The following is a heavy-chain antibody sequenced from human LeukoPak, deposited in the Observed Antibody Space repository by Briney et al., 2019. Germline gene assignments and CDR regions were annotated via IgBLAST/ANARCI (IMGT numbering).Heavy chain of an antibody. CDR3: AREKFVFIAAAGAFDY. D-gene: IGHD6-13*01. CDR2: TYYRSKWYN. V-gene: IGHV6-1*01. J-gene: IGHJ4*02. CDR1: GDSVSSKSAA. Sequence: SQTLSLTCAISGDSVSSKSAAWNWIGQSPSRGLEWLGRTYYRSKWYNDYAVSVKSRMTINPDTSKNQFSLQLNSVTPEDTAVYYCAREKFVFIAAAGAFDYWGQGTLVTVSS.